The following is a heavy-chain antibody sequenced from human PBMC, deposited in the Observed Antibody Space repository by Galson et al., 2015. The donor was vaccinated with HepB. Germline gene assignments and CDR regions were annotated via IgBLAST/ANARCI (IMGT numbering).Heavy chain of an antibody. J-gene: IGHJ4*02. CDR2: ISGSGGST. V-gene: IGHV3-23*01. D-gene: IGHD2-2*01. CDR1: GFTFSSYA. Sequence: SLRLSCAASGFTFSSYAMSWVRQAPGKGLEWVSAISGSGGSTYYADSVKGRFTISRDNSKNTLYLQMNSLRAEDTAVYYCAKEGGYCSSTSCPHFDYWGQGTLVTVSS. CDR3: AKEGGYCSSTSCPHFDY.